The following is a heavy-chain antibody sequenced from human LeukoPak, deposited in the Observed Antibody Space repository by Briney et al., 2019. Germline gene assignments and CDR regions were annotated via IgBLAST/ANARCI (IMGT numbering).Heavy chain of an antibody. J-gene: IGHJ4*02. CDR2: IYYSGST. D-gene: IGHD2-15*01. Sequence: SETLSLTCTVSGGSISSYYLNWIRRPPGKGLEWIGYIYYSGSTNYNPSHKSRVTISLDTSKNQFSLKLSSVTAADTAVYYCARSGSYAAAGDYWGQGTLVTVSS. CDR3: ARSGSYAAAGDY. CDR1: GGSISSYY. V-gene: IGHV4-59*08.